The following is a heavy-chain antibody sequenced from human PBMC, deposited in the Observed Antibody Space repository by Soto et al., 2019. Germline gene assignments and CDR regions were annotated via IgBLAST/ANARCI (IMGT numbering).Heavy chain of an antibody. J-gene: IGHJ3*02. CDR1: GYTFTSYG. D-gene: IGHD3-16*01. V-gene: IGHV1-18*01. CDR2: ISAYNGNT. CDR3: ARDRTYYDYVWGSFLDAFDI. Sequence: QVQLVQSGAEVKKPGASVKVSCKASGYTFTSYGISWVRQAPGQGLEWMGWISAYNGNTNYAQKLQGRVTMTTDTSTSTAYMELGSLRSDDTAVYYCARDRTYYDYVWGSFLDAFDIWGQGTMVTVSS.